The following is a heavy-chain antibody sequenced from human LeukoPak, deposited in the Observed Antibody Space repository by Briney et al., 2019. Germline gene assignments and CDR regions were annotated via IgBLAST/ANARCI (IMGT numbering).Heavy chain of an antibody. V-gene: IGHV3-30-3*01. Sequence: GGSLRLSCAASGFTFSSYAMHWVRQAPGKGLEWVAVISYDGSNKYYPYSLMVRFTISRDNSKNTLYLQMNSLRAEDTAVYYCATFAGGVAAAWGQGTLVTVSS. CDR3: ATFAGGVAAA. CDR1: GFTFSSYA. D-gene: IGHD6-13*01. CDR2: ISYDGSNK. J-gene: IGHJ5*02.